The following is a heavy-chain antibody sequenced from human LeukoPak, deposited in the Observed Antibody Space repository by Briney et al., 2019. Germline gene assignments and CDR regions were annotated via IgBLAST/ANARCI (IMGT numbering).Heavy chain of an antibody. CDR1: GGSIRSTTYY. J-gene: IGHJ6*03. Sequence: PSETLSLTCSVSGGSIRSTTYYWGWIRQPPGKGLEWIGSIYYSGNTYYSPSLMSRVTISVDTSKNQFSLNLSSVTAADTAVYYCARDSRRMVRGSYYYMDVWGKGTTVTISS. CDR3: ARDSRRMVRGSYYYMDV. CDR2: IYYSGNT. V-gene: IGHV4-39*07. D-gene: IGHD3-10*01.